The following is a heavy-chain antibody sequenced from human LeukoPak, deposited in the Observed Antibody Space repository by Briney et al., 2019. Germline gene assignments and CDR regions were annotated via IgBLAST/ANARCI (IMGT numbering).Heavy chain of an antibody. V-gene: IGHV4-30-2*01. J-gene: IGHJ4*02. CDR2: IYHSGST. Sequence: PSQTLSLTCTVSGGSISSGGYYWSWIRQPPGKGLEWIGYIYHSGSTYYNPSLKSRVTISVDRSKNQFSLKLSSVTAADTAVYYCARNRANYYGSGSYYADGPEGPDFDYWGQGTLVTVSS. CDR1: GGSISSGGYY. CDR3: ARNRANYYGSGSYYADGPEGPDFDY. D-gene: IGHD3-10*01.